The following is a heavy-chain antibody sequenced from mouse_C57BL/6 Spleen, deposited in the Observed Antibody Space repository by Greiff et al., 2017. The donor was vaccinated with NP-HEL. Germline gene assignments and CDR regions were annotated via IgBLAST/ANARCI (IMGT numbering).Heavy chain of an antibody. CDR1: GFNIKDYY. Sequence: QLQESGAELVRPGASVKLSCTASGFNIKDYYMHWVKQRPEQGLEWIGRIDPEDGDTEYAPKFQGKATMTADTSSNTAYLQLSSLTSEDTAVYYCTTPSIYYDYDGFAYWGQGTLVTVSA. D-gene: IGHD2-4*01. CDR2: IDPEDGDT. J-gene: IGHJ3*01. CDR3: TTPSIYYDYDGFAY. V-gene: IGHV14-1*01.